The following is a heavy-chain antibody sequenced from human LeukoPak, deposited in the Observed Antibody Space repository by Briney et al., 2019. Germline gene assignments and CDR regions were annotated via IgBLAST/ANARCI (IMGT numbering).Heavy chain of an antibody. CDR3: ARGRFDYYMDV. CDR2: INHSGST. Sequence: SDTLSLTCAVYGGSFSGYYWSWLRQPPGKGLEWIGEINHSGSTNYNPSLKSRVTISVDTSKNQFSLKLSSVTAADTAVYYCARGRFDYYMDVWGKGTTVTVSS. CDR1: GGSFSGYY. V-gene: IGHV4-34*01. D-gene: IGHD3-10*01. J-gene: IGHJ6*03.